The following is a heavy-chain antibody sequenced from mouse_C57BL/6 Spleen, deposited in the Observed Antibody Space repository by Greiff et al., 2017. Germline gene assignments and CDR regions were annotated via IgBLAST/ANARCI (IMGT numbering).Heavy chain of an antibody. CDR1: GYAFSSSW. Sequence: VQLQQSGPELVKPGASVKISCKASGYAFSSSWMNWVKQRPGKGLEWIGRIYPGDGDTNYNGKFKGKATLTADKSSSTAYMQLSSLTSEDSAVYFCARKELSDYGSRVPYWYVDVWGTGTTVTVSS. CDR3: ARKELSDYGSRVPYWYVDV. D-gene: IGHD1-1*01. J-gene: IGHJ1*03. CDR2: IYPGDGDT. V-gene: IGHV1-82*01.